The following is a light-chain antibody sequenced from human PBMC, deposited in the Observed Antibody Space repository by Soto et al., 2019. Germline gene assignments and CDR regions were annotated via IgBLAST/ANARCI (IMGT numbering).Light chain of an antibody. Sequence: QSALTQPASVSGSPGQSITISCTGTSSDVGGYNYVSWYQPHPGKAPKLMIYDVSNRPSGVSNRFSGSKSGNTASLTISGLQAEDEADYYCSSYRSSSTYVFGTGTNLTVL. CDR2: DVS. J-gene: IGLJ1*01. V-gene: IGLV2-14*01. CDR1: SSDVGGYNY. CDR3: SSYRSSSTYV.